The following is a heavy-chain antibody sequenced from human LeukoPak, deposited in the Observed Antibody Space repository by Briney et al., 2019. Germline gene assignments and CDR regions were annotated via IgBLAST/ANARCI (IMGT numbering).Heavy chain of an antibody. J-gene: IGHJ4*02. CDR1: GFTFSSYS. CDR3: ARDGGTGYFDY. V-gene: IGHV3-21*04. CDR2: ISSSSSYI. Sequence: GSLRLSCAASGFTFSSYSMNWVRQAPGKGLEWVSSISSSSSYIYYADSVKGRFTISRDNAENSLYLQMNSLRAEDTAVYSCARDGGTGYFDYWGQGTLVTVSS. D-gene: IGHD3-16*01.